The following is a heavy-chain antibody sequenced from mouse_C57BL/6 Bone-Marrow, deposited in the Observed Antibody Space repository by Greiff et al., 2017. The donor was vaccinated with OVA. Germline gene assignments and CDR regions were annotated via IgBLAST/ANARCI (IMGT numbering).Heavy chain of an antibody. CDR1: GFNIKNTY. Sequence: EVQGVESVAELVRPGASVKLSCTASGFNIKNTYMHWVKQRPEQGLEWIGRIDPANGNTKYAPKFQGKAPITADTSSNTAYLQLSSLTSEDTAIYYGARAMVTGYYYAMDYWGQGTSVTVSS. CDR3: ARAMVTGYYYAMDY. J-gene: IGHJ4*01. CDR2: IDPANGNT. V-gene: IGHV14-3*01. D-gene: IGHD2-2*01.